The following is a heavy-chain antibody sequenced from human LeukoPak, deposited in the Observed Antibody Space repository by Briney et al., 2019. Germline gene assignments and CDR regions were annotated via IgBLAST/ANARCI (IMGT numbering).Heavy chain of an antibody. Sequence: GASVKVSCKASGYTFTSYAMHWVRQAPGQRLGWMGWINAGNGNTKYSQKFQGRVTITRDTSASTAYMELSSLRSEDTAVYYCARGSSSWYPPYYYGMDVWGKGTTVTVSS. J-gene: IGHJ6*04. CDR1: GYTFTSYA. D-gene: IGHD6-13*01. V-gene: IGHV1-3*01. CDR2: INAGNGNT. CDR3: ARGSSSWYPPYYYGMDV.